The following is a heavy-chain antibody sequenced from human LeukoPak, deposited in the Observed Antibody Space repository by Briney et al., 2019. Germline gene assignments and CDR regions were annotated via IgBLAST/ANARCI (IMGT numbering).Heavy chain of an antibody. J-gene: IGHJ4*02. V-gene: IGHV3-7*01. CDR1: GFTFSSYW. D-gene: IGHD3-16*01. CDR2: INHNGNVN. CDR3: TRGLDD. Sequence: PGGSLRLSCAASGFTFSSYWMNWARQAPGKGLEWVASINHNGNVNYYVDSVKGRFTISRDNAQNSLYLQMNGLRVEDTAVYYCTRGLDDGGQGPLVTVSS.